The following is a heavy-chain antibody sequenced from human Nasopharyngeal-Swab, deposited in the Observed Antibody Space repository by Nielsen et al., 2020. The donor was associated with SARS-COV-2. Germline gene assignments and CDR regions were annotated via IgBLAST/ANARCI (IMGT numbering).Heavy chain of an antibody. J-gene: IGHJ3*02. Sequence: SLSLSCAASALSLSSYSISWVRQAPEELLEWVSSISGSGGNTYYADSVKGRFNIPTDNSKNPLYLQMNSLRAEDPAVSYCAKALVGATLLSSLHDFDIWGQGTMVTVSS. CDR2: ISGSGGNT. CDR3: AKALVGATLLSSLHDFDI. V-gene: IGHV3-23*01. D-gene: IGHD1-26*01. CDR1: ALSLSSYS.